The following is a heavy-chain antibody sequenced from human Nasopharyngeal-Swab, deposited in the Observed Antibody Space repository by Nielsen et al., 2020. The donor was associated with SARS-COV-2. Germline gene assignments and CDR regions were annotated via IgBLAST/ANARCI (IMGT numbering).Heavy chain of an antibody. V-gene: IGHV3-11*01. Sequence: GESLKISCAASGFTFSDYYMSWIRQARGKGLEWVSYISSSGSTIYYADSVKGRFTISRDNAKNSLYLQMNSLRPEDTAVYYCARGSPVQIFGVAGAFDIWGQGTMVTVSS. CDR3: ARGSPVQIFGVAGAFDI. CDR1: GFTFSDYY. J-gene: IGHJ3*02. CDR2: ISSSGSTI. D-gene: IGHD3-3*01.